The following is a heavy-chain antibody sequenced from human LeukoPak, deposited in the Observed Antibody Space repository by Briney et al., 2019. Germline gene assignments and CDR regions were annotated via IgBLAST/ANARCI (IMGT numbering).Heavy chain of an antibody. CDR1: GFTFSRYW. Sequence: GESLRLTCAASGFTFSRYWIHWVRQAPGKGLEWVSRINPDGSTTTYADSVKGRFTISRDNAKNTVYLQMNSLRAEDTAVYYCARVLSGSWDWFDPWGQGTLVTVSS. V-gene: IGHV3-74*01. CDR3: ARVLSGSWDWFDP. D-gene: IGHD3-22*01. CDR2: INPDGSTT. J-gene: IGHJ5*02.